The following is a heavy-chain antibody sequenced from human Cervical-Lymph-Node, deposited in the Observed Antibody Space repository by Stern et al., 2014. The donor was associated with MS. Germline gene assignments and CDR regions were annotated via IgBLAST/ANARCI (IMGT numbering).Heavy chain of an antibody. V-gene: IGHV1-2*04. J-gene: IGHJ4*02. CDR2: INPNSGGT. D-gene: IGHD6-19*01. Sequence: MQLVESGAEVKKPGASVKVSCKASGYTFTGYYMHWVRQAPGQGLEWMGWINPNSGGTNYAQKFQGWVTMTRDTSISTAYMELSRLRSDDTAVYYCARASVAAEYYFDYWGQGTLVTVSS. CDR3: ARASVAAEYYFDY. CDR1: GYTFTGYY.